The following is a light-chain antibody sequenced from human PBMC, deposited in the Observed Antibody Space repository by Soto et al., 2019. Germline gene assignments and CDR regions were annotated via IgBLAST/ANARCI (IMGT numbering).Light chain of an antibody. Sequence: IVLTQSVGTLSLSPGERATLSCRASQNIKSSSLAWYQQRPGQAPRLLMYGASSRATGIPDKFSGSGSGTDFTLTISRLEPEDFAVYFCQQYGSSPTTFGGGTKVDIK. CDR3: QQYGSSPTT. CDR1: QNIKSSS. J-gene: IGKJ4*01. V-gene: IGKV3-20*01. CDR2: GAS.